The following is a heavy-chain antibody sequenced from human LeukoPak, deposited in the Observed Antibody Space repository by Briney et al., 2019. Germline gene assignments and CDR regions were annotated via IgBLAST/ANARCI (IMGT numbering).Heavy chain of an antibody. V-gene: IGHV3-30-3*01. CDR1: GFTFSSYA. J-gene: IGHJ4*02. CDR2: ISYDGSNK. Sequence: PGRSLRLSCAASGFTFSSYAMHWVRQAPGKGLEWVAVISYDGSNKYYADSVKGRFTISRDNSKNTLYLQMNSLRAEDTAVYYCARATHHLYYDFWSGYLYYFDYWGQGTLVTVSS. D-gene: IGHD3-3*01. CDR3: ARATHHLYYDFWSGYLYYFDY.